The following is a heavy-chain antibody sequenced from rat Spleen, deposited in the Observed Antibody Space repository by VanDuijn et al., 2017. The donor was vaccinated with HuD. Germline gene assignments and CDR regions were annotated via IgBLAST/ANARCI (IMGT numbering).Heavy chain of an antibody. J-gene: IGHJ2*01. Sequence: EVQLVESGGGLVQPGRSLKISCTASGFIFRKYDMAWVRQAPTKGLEWVASISPSGGSTYYRDSVKGRFTISRDNAKSTLYLQMDSLRSEDTATYYCARQGNTMRYGGQGVMVTVSS. CDR1: GFIFRKYD. V-gene: IGHV5-25*01. CDR3: ARQGNTMRY. D-gene: IGHD1-12*01. CDR2: ISPSGGST.